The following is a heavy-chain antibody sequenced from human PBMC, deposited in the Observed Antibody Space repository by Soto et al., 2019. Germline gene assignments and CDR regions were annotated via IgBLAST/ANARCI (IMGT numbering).Heavy chain of an antibody. V-gene: IGHV3-30*18. CDR1: GFTFSSYG. J-gene: IGHJ2*01. CDR2: ISYDGSNK. Sequence: QVQLVESGGGVVQPGRSLRLSCAASGFTFSSYGVHWVRQAPGKGLEWVAVISYDGSNKYYADSVKGRFTISRDNSKNTLYLQMNSLRAEDTAVYYCAKPYSSSWYGWYFDLWGRGTLVTVSS. D-gene: IGHD6-13*01. CDR3: AKPYSSSWYGWYFDL.